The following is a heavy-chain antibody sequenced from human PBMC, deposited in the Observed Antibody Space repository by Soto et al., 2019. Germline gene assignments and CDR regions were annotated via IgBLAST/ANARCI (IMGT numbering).Heavy chain of an antibody. CDR1: GGSFSGYY. V-gene: IGHV4-34*01. J-gene: IGHJ6*02. Sequence: SETLSLTCAVYGGSFSGYYWSWIRQPPGKWLEWIGEINHSGSTNYNPSLKSRVTISVDTSKNQFSLKLSSVTAADTAVYYCASQGMEYSSSSGYYYYGMDVWGQGXTVTVYS. CDR2: INHSGST. CDR3: ASQGMEYSSSSGYYYYGMDV. D-gene: IGHD6-6*01.